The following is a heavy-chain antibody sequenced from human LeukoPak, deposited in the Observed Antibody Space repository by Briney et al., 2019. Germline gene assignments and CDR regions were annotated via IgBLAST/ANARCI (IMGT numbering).Heavy chain of an antibody. D-gene: IGHD6-13*01. CDR1: GGSISSYY. CDR2: IYYSGST. CDR3: ARVWSSSSPDY. V-gene: IGHV4-59*07. J-gene: IGHJ4*02. Sequence: PSDTLSLTCTVSGGSISSYYWSWIRQPPGKGLEWIGYIYYSGSTNYNPSLKSRVTISVDTSKNQFPLKLSSVTAADTAVYYCARVWSSSSPDYWGQGTLVTVSS.